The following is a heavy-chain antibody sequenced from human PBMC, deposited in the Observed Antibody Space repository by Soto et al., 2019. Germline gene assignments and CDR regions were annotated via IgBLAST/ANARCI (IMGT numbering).Heavy chain of an antibody. V-gene: IGHV1-18*04. CDR1: GYTFTSYG. CDR3: ARRVAGCSSTSCYFYYGMDV. D-gene: IGHD2-2*01. J-gene: IGHJ6*02. Sequence: ASVKVSCKASGYTFTSYGISWVRQAPGQGLEWMGLISAYNGNTNYAQKLQGRVTMTTDTSTSTAYMELRSLRSDDTAVYYCARRVAGCSSTSCYFYYGMDVWGQGTTVTVSS. CDR2: ISAYNGNT.